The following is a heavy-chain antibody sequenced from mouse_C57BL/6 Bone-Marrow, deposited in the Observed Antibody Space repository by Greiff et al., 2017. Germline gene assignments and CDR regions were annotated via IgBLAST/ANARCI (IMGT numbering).Heavy chain of an antibody. Sequence: VQLQQPGAELVKPGASVKLSCKASGYTFTSYWMHWVKQRPGQGLEWIGMIHPNSGSINYNEKFKNKVKLTVDKPSRTAYMQLSSLTSEDSAVYYCASLYDYVPYCAMDYWGQGTSVTVSS. V-gene: IGHV1-64*01. J-gene: IGHJ4*01. CDR3: ASLYDYVPYCAMDY. CDR2: IHPNSGSI. CDR1: GYTFTSYW. D-gene: IGHD2-4*01.